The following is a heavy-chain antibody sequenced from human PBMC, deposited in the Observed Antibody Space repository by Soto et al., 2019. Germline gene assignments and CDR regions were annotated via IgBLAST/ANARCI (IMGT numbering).Heavy chain of an antibody. CDR3: AREPCSGGSCGWFDP. CDR2: ISHSGST. CDR1: SGSISNSNG. J-gene: IGHJ5*02. D-gene: IGHD2-15*01. Sequence: QVQLQESRPGLVKPSGTLSLICVVSSGSISNSNGWSWVRQPPGKGLEWIGKISHSGSTNYNPSFKSRVTISVDKSKNQFSLKLNSVTAADTALYYCAREPCSGGSCGWFDPWGQGTLVTVSS. V-gene: IGHV4-4*02.